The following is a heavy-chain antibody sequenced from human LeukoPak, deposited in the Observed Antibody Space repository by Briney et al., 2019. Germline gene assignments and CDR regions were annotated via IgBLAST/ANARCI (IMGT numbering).Heavy chain of an antibody. CDR2: IYTSGST. V-gene: IGHV4-61*02. J-gene: IGHJ3*02. D-gene: IGHD5-12*01. Sequence: SQTLSLTCTVSGGSISSGSYYWSWIRQPAGKGLEWIGRIYTSGSTNYNPSLKSRVTISVDTSKNQFSLKLSSVTAADTAVYYCATNSVGYSGYDLAFDIWGQGTMVTVSS. CDR1: GGSISSGSYY. CDR3: ATNSVGYSGYDLAFDI.